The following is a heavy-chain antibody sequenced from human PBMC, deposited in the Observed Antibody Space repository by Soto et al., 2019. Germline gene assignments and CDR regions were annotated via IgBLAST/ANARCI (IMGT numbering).Heavy chain of an antibody. Sequence: EVQLVESGGGLVQPGGSLRLSCAASGFIFSNYWMSWVRQAPGKGLEWVANMKQDGSVKDYVGSVKGRFTISRDNAKNSLYLQMNSLTTEDTAVYYCARLITPRVLDSWGQGTLVTVSS. CDR2: MKQDGSVK. D-gene: IGHD1-20*01. CDR1: GFIFSNYW. V-gene: IGHV3-7*05. J-gene: IGHJ4*02. CDR3: ARLITPRVLDS.